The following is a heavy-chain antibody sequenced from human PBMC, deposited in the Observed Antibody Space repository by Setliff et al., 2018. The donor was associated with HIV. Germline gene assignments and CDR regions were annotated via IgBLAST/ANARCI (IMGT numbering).Heavy chain of an antibody. Sequence: SETLSLTCTVSGGSISSSSYYWGWIRQPPGKGLEWIGSIYYSGSTYYNPSLKSRVTISVDTSKNQFSLKLSSVTAADTAVYYCARSRYGSWYPLRGYYFDYWGQGTLVTVSS. CDR3: ARSRYGSWYPLRGYYFDY. CDR1: GGSISSSSYY. J-gene: IGHJ4*02. V-gene: IGHV4-39*01. D-gene: IGHD6-13*01. CDR2: IYYSGST.